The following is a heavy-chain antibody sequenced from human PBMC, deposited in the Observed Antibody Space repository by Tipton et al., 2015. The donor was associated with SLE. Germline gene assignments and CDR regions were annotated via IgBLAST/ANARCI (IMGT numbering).Heavy chain of an antibody. CDR3: ARDGDTAMALGV. CDR2: IYHSGST. Sequence: LRLSCTVSGGSISSSSYYWGWIRQPPGKGLEWIGSIYHSGSTYYNPSLKSRVTISVDTSKNQFSLKLSSVTAADTAVYYCARDGDTAMALGVWGQGTLVTVSS. D-gene: IGHD5-18*01. J-gene: IGHJ4*02. CDR1: GGSISSSSYY. V-gene: IGHV4-39*07.